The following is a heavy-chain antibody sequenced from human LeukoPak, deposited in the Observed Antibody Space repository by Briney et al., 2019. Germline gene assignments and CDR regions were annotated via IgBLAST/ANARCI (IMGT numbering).Heavy chain of an antibody. CDR3: ARDRYDILTGYVRFDY. CDR1: GFTFSSYS. V-gene: IGHV3-48*01. Sequence: GGSLRLSCAASGFTFSSYSMNWVRQAPGKGLEWVSYISSSSTIYYADSVKGRFTISRDNAKNSLYLQMNSLGAEDTAVYYCARDRYDILTGYVRFDYWGQGTLVTVSS. CDR2: ISSSSTI. J-gene: IGHJ4*02. D-gene: IGHD3-9*01.